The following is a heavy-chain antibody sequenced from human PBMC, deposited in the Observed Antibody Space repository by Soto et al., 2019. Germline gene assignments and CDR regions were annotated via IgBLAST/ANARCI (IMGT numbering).Heavy chain of an antibody. CDR3: ARGDTPIVRKGADV. V-gene: IGHV5-10-1*01. J-gene: IGHJ6*02. D-gene: IGHD3-10*02. CDR2: IDPSDSYT. CDR1: GYTFTSYY. Sequence: GESLKISCEGSGYTFTSYYITWARQLPGKGLEWMGRIDPSDSYTTYNPSFEGHVTISADKSIRTAYLQWTSLEASDTAMYYCARGDTPIVRKGADVSGQRTPVTVS.